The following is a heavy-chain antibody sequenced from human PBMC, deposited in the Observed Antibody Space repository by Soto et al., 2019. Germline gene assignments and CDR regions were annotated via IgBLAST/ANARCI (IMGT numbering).Heavy chain of an antibody. CDR3: ARLPVLRYFDWTHWFDP. D-gene: IGHD3-9*01. V-gene: IGHV5-51*01. Sequence: GESLKISCEGSGYTFSDYWTAWVRRMPGKGLEWMGIIYPGDSDTRYSPSFQGQVTISADKSINTAYLQWSSLKASDSAIYYCARLPVLRYFDWTHWFDPWGQGTLVTVSS. CDR1: GYTFSDYW. J-gene: IGHJ5*02. CDR2: IYPGDSDT.